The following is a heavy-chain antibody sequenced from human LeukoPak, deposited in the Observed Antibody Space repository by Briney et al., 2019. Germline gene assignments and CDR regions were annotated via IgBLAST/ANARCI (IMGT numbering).Heavy chain of an antibody. CDR1: GGSISSSDHY. D-gene: IGHD2-2*01. CDR2: VYYSGST. V-gene: IGHV4-39*01. CDR3: ARQQTGGFYIPAKYYFDF. J-gene: IGHJ4*02. Sequence: PSETLSLTCTVSGGSISSSDHYWGWVRQTPGKGLEWLGTVYYSGSTYYNPSLKSRINISVDPSKNQFSLQLRSVTAADTAVYYCARQQTGGFYIPAKYYFDFWGQGTLVTVAS.